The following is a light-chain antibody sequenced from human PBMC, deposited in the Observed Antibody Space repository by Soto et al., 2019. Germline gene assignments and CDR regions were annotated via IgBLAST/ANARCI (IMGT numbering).Light chain of an antibody. J-gene: IGKJ2*01. Sequence: DIQMTQSPSTLSASVGDRVTITCRASQSISNWLAWYQHKPGKAPKLLLYKASTLQSGVPSRFSCSGSGTGFPLTISSLQPDDFATSYCQQYNSYPYTFGQGTKLEIK. CDR2: KAS. CDR1: QSISNW. V-gene: IGKV1-5*03. CDR3: QQYNSYPYT.